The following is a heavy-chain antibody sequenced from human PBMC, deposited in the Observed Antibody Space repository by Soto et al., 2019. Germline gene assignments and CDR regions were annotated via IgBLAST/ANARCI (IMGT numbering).Heavy chain of an antibody. CDR1: GFTFSSYG. D-gene: IGHD4-17*01. V-gene: IGHV3-33*01. CDR2: IWYDGSNK. Sequence: QVQLVESGGGVVQPGRSLRLSCAASGFTFSSYGMHWVRQAPGKGLEWVAVIWYDGSNKYYADSVKGRFTISRDNSKNTLYLQMNSLRAEDTAVYYCAREVKTYGPTGGGAFDIWGQGTMVTVSS. CDR3: AREVKTYGPTGGGAFDI. J-gene: IGHJ3*02.